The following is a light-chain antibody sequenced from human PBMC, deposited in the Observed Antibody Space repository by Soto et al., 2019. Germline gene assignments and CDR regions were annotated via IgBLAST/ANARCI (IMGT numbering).Light chain of an antibody. V-gene: IGKV1-39*01. CDR3: QQSTGIPYT. J-gene: IGKJ2*01. CDR2: AAS. Sequence: DIQMTQSPSSLSASVGDRVTITCRASQTIDTYLNWYQQNPGKAPKLLIYAASTLHNGVPSRFSGSGSGTDFTLTISSLQPEDFATYYCQQSTGIPYTFGQGTKLEIK. CDR1: QTIDTY.